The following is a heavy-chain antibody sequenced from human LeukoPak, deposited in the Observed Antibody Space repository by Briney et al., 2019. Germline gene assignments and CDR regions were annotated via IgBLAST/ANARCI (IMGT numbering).Heavy chain of an antibody. CDR2: IIPIFGTA. Sequence: SVKVSRKACGGTFSSYAISWVRQAPGQGLEWMGGIIPIFGTANYAQKFQGRVTITADESTSTAYMELSSLRSEDTAVYYCARCRIFGVVIQMYYFDYWGQGTLVTVSS. D-gene: IGHD3-3*01. CDR1: GGTFSSYA. CDR3: ARCRIFGVVIQMYYFDY. J-gene: IGHJ4*02. V-gene: IGHV1-69*13.